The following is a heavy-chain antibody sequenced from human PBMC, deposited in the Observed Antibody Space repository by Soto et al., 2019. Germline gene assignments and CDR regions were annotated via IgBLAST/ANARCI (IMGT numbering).Heavy chain of an antibody. V-gene: IGHV4-30-4*01. CDR2: IYYSGST. Sequence: SETLSHTCTVSGASINSGDYYWSWVRQPPGKGLEWIGYIYYSGSTYYNPSLKSRVTISVDTSKNQFSLRLSSVTAADTAVYYCASDPGKVKLDLYYYFYCMNVWGQATTV. D-gene: IGHD3-10*01. CDR3: ASDPGKVKLDLYYYFYCMNV. CDR1: GASINSGDYY. J-gene: IGHJ6*02.